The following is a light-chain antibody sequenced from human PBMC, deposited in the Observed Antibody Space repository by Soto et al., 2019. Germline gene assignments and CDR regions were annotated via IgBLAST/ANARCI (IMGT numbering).Light chain of an antibody. CDR2: AAS. CDR3: QQSYRTPRT. Sequence: DIQMTQSPSSLSASVGDRVTITCRASQSISTYLNWYQQKQGKAPKLLMHAASSLDRGVPSRFSGSGSGTDFTITISSLQPVDFATYYCQQSYRTPRTFGQGTKVDIK. CDR1: QSISTY. V-gene: IGKV1-39*01. J-gene: IGKJ1*01.